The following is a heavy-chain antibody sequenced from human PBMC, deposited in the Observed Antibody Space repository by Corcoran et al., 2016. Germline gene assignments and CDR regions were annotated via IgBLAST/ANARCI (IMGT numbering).Heavy chain of an antibody. Sequence: QVQLVESGGGVVQPGGSLRLSCAASGFTFSRYAMHWDRQAPGTGLEWVAVISPDGSNENYVDSVKGRFTISRDNSKNSLFLQMNSLRTDDTAVYYCAKAPSNSWHTWVSWGQGTLVTVSS. CDR3: AKAPSNSWHTWVS. D-gene: IGHD6-19*01. CDR2: ISPDGSNE. V-gene: IGHV3-30*18. J-gene: IGHJ5*02. CDR1: GFTFSRYA.